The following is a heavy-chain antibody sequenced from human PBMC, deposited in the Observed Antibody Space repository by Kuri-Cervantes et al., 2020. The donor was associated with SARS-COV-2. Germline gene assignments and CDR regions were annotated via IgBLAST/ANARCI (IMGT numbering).Heavy chain of an antibody. Sequence: ETLSLTCAASGFTFSSYSMNWVRQAPGKGLEWVSSISSSSSYIYYADSVKGRFTISRDNAKNSLYLQMNSLRAEDTAVYYCAREGTYYDFWSGHTHDAFDIWGQGTTVTVSS. V-gene: IGHV3-21*01. J-gene: IGHJ3*02. CDR3: AREGTYYDFWSGHTHDAFDI. D-gene: IGHD3-3*01. CDR1: GFTFSSYS. CDR2: ISSSSSYI.